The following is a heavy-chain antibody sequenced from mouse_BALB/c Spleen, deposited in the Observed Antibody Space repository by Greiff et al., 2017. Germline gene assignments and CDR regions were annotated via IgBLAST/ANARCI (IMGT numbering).Heavy chain of an antibody. CDR2: ISSGGSYT. V-gene: IGHV5-6-4*01. Sequence: EVQRVESGGGLVKPGGSLKLSCAASGFTFSSYTMSWVRQTPEKRLEWVATISSGGSYTYYPDSVKGRFTISRDNAKNTLYLQMSSLKSEDTAMYYCTRDSRDPVFDYWGQGTTLTVSS. CDR3: TRDSRDPVFDY. D-gene: IGHD3-3*01. CDR1: GFTFSSYT. J-gene: IGHJ2*01.